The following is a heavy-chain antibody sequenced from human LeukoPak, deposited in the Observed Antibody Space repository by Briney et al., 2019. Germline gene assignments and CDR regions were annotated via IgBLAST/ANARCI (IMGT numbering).Heavy chain of an antibody. D-gene: IGHD6-19*01. CDR3: ASERIIAVAGTSHYYYYYMDV. J-gene: IGHJ6*03. CDR1: GGTFSSYA. Sequence: SVKVSCKASGGTFSSYAISWVRQAPGQGLEWMGGIIPIFGTANYAQKFQGRVTITADKSTSTAYMELSSLRSEDTAVYYCASERIIAVAGTSHYYYYYMDVWGKGTTVTVSS. V-gene: IGHV1-69*06. CDR2: IIPIFGTA.